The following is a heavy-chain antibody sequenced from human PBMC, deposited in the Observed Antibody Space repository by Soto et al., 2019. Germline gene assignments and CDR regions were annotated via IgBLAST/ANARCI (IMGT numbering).Heavy chain of an antibody. Sequence: SETLSLTCTVSGGSISSYYWSWIRQPPGKGLEWIGYIYYSGSTNYNPSLKSRVTISVDTSKNQFSLKLSSVTAADTAVYYCARDRGSRDYYGSGNYYYVMDVWGQGTTVTVSS. D-gene: IGHD3-10*01. CDR2: IYYSGST. CDR3: ARDRGSRDYYGSGNYYYVMDV. CDR1: GGSISSYY. V-gene: IGHV4-59*01. J-gene: IGHJ6*02.